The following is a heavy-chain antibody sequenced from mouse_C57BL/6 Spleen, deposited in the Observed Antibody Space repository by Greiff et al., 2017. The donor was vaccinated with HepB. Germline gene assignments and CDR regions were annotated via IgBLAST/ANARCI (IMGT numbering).Heavy chain of an antibody. J-gene: IGHJ4*01. CDR1: GYAFSSYW. V-gene: IGHV1-80*01. Sequence: QVQLQQSGAELVKPGASVKISCKASGYAFSSYWMNWVKQRPGKGLEWIGQIYPGDGDTNYNGKFKGKATMTADKSSSTAYMQLRRLTSEDSAVYVCARGGTSDYAMGYWGQGTSVTVSS. CDR3: ARGGTSDYAMGY. CDR2: IYPGDGDT. D-gene: IGHD3-3*01.